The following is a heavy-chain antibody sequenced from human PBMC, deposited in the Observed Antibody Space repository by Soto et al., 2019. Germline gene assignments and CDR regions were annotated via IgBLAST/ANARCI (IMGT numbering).Heavy chain of an antibody. J-gene: IGHJ4*02. CDR1: GYTLTELS. V-gene: IGHV1-24*01. CDR3: ASIYGDYGSLDY. CDR2: FDPEDGET. Sequence: ASVKVSCKVSGYTLTELSMHWVRQAPGKGLEWMGGFDPEDGETIYAQKFQGRVTMTEDTSTDTAYMELSSLRSEDTAVYYCASIYGDYGSLDYWGQGTLVTVSS. D-gene: IGHD4-17*01.